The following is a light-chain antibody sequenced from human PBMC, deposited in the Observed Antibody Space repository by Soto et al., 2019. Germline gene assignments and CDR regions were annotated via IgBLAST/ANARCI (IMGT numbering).Light chain of an antibody. V-gene: IGLV2-14*03. CDR3: TSYTSDNTYV. CDR2: DVS. Sequence: QSALTQPASVSGSPGQSITISCSGTSSDVGGYNYVSWYQQHPGKAPRVMIYDVSNRPSGVSDRFSGSKSGNTATLNISGLQAEDEADYYCTSYTSDNTYVFASGTKLTVL. CDR1: SSDVGGYNY. J-gene: IGLJ1*01.